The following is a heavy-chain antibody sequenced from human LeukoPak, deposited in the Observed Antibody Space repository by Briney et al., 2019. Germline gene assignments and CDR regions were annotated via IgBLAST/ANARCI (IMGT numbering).Heavy chain of an antibody. D-gene: IGHD3-9*01. CDR1: GYTFTGYY. J-gene: IGHJ6*02. CDR2: INPNSGGT. V-gene: IGHV1-2*02. CDR3: ARNDDILTGYYYYYGMDV. Sequence: GASVKVSCKASGYTFTGYYMHWVRQAPGQGLEWMGWINPNSGGTNYAQKFQGRVTMTRDTSISTAYMELSRLRSDDTAVYYCARNDDILTGYYYYYGMDVWGQGTTVTVSS.